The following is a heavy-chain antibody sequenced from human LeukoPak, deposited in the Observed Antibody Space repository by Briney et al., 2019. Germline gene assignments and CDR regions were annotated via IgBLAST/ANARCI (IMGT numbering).Heavy chain of an antibody. CDR3: ARAGESIVPAAIWFDYYYMDV. CDR1: GYTFTDYY. V-gene: IGHV1-2*02. CDR2: INPNSGGT. Sequence: ASMKVSCKASGYTFTDYYMHWVRQAPGQGLEWMGWINPNSGGTYYTQKFQGRVTMTRDTSISTAYMELSRLRSDDTAVYYCARAGESIVPAAIWFDYYYMDVWGKGTTVTVSS. J-gene: IGHJ6*03. D-gene: IGHD2-2*01.